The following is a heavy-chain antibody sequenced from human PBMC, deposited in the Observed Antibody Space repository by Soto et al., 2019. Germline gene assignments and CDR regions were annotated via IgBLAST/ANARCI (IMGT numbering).Heavy chain of an antibody. V-gene: IGHV4-34*01. CDR3: ARCKLGYCSGGSCRRYYYGMDV. Sequence: QVQLQQWGAGLLKPSETLSLTGAVYGGSFSGYYWSWIRQPPGKGLEWIGEINHCGSTNYNPYLETRVTISVDTSKNQVSLKLSSVTAADTAVYYCARCKLGYCSGGSCRRYYYGMDVWGQGTTVTVSS. J-gene: IGHJ6*02. CDR2: INHCGST. CDR1: GGSFSGYY. D-gene: IGHD2-15*01.